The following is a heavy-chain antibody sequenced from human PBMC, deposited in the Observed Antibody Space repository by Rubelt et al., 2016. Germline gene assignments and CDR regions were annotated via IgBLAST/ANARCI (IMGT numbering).Heavy chain of an antibody. Sequence: QVQLQQWGAGLLKPSETLSLTCAVYGGSFSGYYWSWIRQPPGKGLEWIASIYHSGGTYYNPSLKSQGPKTVDTSKNQFSLKLSSVTASDTAVHYCGRSPPSSSSDPDYWGQGTLVTVSS. CDR2: IYHSGGT. J-gene: IGHJ4*02. CDR3: GRSPPSSSSDPDY. CDR1: GGSFSGYY. D-gene: IGHD6-6*01. V-gene: IGHV4-34*01.